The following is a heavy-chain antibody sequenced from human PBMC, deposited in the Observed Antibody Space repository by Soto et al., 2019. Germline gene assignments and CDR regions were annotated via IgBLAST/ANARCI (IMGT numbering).Heavy chain of an antibody. V-gene: IGHV3-74*03. CDR1: GFTFGNYW. J-gene: IGHJ4*02. CDR2: IHNDGMIT. Sequence: EVQLVESGGGLVQPGGSLRLSCAASGFTFGNYWMYWVRQAPGKGLVWVSRIHNDGMITTYADSVKGRFTISRDIAKNTLYLQMNSLRAEDTAVYYCGRGRASFYIDFWGQGTLVTVSS. CDR3: GRGRASFYIDF. D-gene: IGHD2-2*02.